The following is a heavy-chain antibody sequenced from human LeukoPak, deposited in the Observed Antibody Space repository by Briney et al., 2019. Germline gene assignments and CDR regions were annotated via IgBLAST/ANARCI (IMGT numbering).Heavy chain of an antibody. V-gene: IGHV5-51*01. CDR3: ARRYSSSYYFDY. J-gene: IGHJ4*02. CDR2: IYPGASDT. D-gene: IGHD6-6*01. Sequence: MGIIYPGASDTRYSPSFQGQVTISADKSISTAYLQWSSLKASDTAMYYCARRYSSSYYFDYWGQGTLVTVSS.